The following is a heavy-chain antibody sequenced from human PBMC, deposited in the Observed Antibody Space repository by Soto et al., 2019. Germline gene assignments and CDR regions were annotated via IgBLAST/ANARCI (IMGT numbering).Heavy chain of an antibody. Sequence: PGESLKTSCQGSGYTFANYWLGLVRQMPGKRLEWMGIIYPSDSTVKYSPSVQGKVTMSVDKSISTAYLQWSSLKASDAAVYYCARGNVANYFEPWGQGTLVTVSS. CDR1: GYTFANYW. CDR2: IYPSDSTV. D-gene: IGHD1-7*01. J-gene: IGHJ5*02. CDR3: ARGNVANYFEP. V-gene: IGHV5-51*01.